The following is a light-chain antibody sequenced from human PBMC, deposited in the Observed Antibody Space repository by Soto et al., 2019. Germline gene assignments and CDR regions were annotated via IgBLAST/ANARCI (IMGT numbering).Light chain of an antibody. CDR2: EVS. J-gene: IGLJ1*01. V-gene: IGLV2-14*01. CDR3: SSYTSSATYV. CDR1: SSDVGGYNY. Sequence: QSVLTQPASLSGAPGQSITISFTGNSSDVGGYNYVSWYQQHPGKAPKLMIYEVSKRPSGVPDRFSGSKSGNTASLTVSGLQAEDEADYYCSSYTSSATYVFGTGTKVTVL.